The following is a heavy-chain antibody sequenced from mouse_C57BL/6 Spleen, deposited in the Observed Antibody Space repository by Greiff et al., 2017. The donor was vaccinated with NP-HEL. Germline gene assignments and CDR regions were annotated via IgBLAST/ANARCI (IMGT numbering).Heavy chain of an antibody. CDR1: GYTFTSYW. D-gene: IGHD2-12*01. Sequence: QVQLQQPGAELVKPGASVKMSCKASGYTFTSYWITWVKPRPGQGLEWIGDIYPGSGSTTYNEKFKSKATLTVDTSSITAYMQLSSQTSEDSSVYYCARGYYDSYDVDYWGQGTTLTVS. CDR2: IYPGSGST. V-gene: IGHV1-55*01. CDR3: ARGYYDSYDVDY. J-gene: IGHJ2*01.